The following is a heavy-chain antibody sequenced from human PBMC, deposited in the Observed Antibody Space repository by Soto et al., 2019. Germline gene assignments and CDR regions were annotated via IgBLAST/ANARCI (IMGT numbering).Heavy chain of an antibody. J-gene: IGHJ6*02. CDR3: ARDGRVVDTGMDV. D-gene: IGHD2-21*01. V-gene: IGHV3-30-3*01. Sequence: QVQLVESGGGVVQPGRSLRLSCAASGFTFSSYAMHWVRQAPGKGLEWVAVISYDGSNKYYAYSVKGRFTISRDNSKNTLYLQMNSLRAEDTAVYYCARDGRVVDTGMDVWGQGTTVTVSS. CDR1: GFTFSSYA. CDR2: ISYDGSNK.